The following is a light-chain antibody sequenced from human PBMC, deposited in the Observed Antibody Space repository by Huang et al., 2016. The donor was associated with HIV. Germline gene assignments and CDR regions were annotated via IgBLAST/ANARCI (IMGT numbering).Light chain of an antibody. CDR2: LSS. V-gene: IGKV2-28*01. CDR3: MQALQTPRT. J-gene: IGKJ5*01. Sequence: DIVMSQSPLSLPVTPGEPASISCRSSQSLLHSNGYNYLDWYVQKPGQSPQLVIYLSSKRASGVPDRFSGTGSVTHFTLRISRVEAEDVGVYYCMQALQTPRTFGQGTRLEMK. CDR1: QSLLHSNGYNY.